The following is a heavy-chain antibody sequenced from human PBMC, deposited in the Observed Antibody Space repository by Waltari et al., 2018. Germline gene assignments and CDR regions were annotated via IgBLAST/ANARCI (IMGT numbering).Heavy chain of an antibody. CDR2: FDPEDGET. Sequence: QVQLVQSGAEVKKPGASVKVSCKVSGYTLTELSMHWVRQAPGKGIEWMGGFDPEDGETIYAQKFQGRVTMTEDTSTDTAYMELSSLRSEDTAVYYCATNFYRGSSSPYYYYGMDVWGQGTTVTVSS. CDR1: GYTLTELS. J-gene: IGHJ6*02. V-gene: IGHV1-24*01. D-gene: IGHD6-6*01. CDR3: ATNFYRGSSSPYYYYGMDV.